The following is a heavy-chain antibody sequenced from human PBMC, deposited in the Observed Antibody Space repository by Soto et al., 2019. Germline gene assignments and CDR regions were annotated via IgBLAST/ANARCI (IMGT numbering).Heavy chain of an antibody. CDR2: IWYDGSNK. V-gene: IGHV3-33*01. CDR1: GFTFSSYG. J-gene: IGHJ5*02. D-gene: IGHD2-15*01. Sequence: GGSLRLSCAASGFTFSSYGMHWVRQAPGKGLEWVAVIWYDGSNKYYADSVKGRFTISRDNSKNTLYLQMNSRRAEDTAVYYCARDLDRYCSGGSCANWFDPWGQGTLVTVSS. CDR3: ARDLDRYCSGGSCANWFDP.